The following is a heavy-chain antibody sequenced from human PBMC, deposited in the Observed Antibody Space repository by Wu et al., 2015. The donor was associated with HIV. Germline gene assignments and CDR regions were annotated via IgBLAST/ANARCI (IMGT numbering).Heavy chain of an antibody. V-gene: IGHV1-24*01. CDR3: ATQSGDLAAFDI. Sequence: QVQLVQSGAEVMKPGASVKVSCKLSGYTLSKLSMHWVRQTPGKGLEWMGGFYPEEGKTIYAQKVQGRVTMTEDTSTDTAYMHLSSLTSEDTAVYYCATQSGDLAAFDIWGQGTLVTVSS. CDR1: GYTLSKLS. CDR2: FYPEEGKT. D-gene: IGHD7-27*01. J-gene: IGHJ3*02.